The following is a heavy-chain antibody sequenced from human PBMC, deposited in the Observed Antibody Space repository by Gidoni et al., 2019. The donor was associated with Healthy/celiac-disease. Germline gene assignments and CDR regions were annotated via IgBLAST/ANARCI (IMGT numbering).Heavy chain of an antibody. D-gene: IGHD3-22*01. V-gene: IGHV3-7*03. Sequence: EVQLVESGGGLVQPGGSLRLSCAASGFTFSSYWMSWVRQAPGKGLGWVANIKEDGSEKYYVDSVKGRFTISRDNAKNSLYLQMNSLRAEDTAVYYCARRSSDYYDSSGYYCDWFDPWGQGTLVTVSS. J-gene: IGHJ5*02. CDR3: ARRSSDYYDSSGYYCDWFDP. CDR2: IKEDGSEK. CDR1: GFTFSSYW.